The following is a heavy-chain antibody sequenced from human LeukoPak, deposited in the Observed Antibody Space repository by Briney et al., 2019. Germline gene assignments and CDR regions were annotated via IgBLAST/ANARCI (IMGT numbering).Heavy chain of an antibody. Sequence: ASVKVSCKASGYTVTSYPIGWVRQAPGQGLEWMGWISTYNGNTNYAQKLQGRVTMTTDTSTSTASMELRNLTSDDTAVYYCARGVAGYYYYMDVWGKGITVTVS. CDR2: ISTYNGNT. CDR3: ARGVAGYYYYMDV. D-gene: IGHD6-19*01. J-gene: IGHJ6*03. CDR1: GYTVTSYP. V-gene: IGHV1-18*01.